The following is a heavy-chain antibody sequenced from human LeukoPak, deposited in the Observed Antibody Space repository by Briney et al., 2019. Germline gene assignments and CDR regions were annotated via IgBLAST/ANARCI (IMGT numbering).Heavy chain of an antibody. Sequence: PGGSLRLSCTASGFTPDDYAMHWVRPAPAKGLEWVSLSSGDGGTIDYADSVKGRFTISRDNRRNSLYLHMNSLRTEDTALYFCAKVYVGSWYAYDHWGQGTLVTVSS. CDR2: SSGDGGTI. J-gene: IGHJ4*02. CDR3: AKVYVGSWYAYDH. D-gene: IGHD6-13*01. V-gene: IGHV3-43*02. CDR1: GFTPDDYA.